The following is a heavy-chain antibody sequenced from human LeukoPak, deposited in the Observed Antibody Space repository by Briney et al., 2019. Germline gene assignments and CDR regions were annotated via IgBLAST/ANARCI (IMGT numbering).Heavy chain of an antibody. CDR3: ARGGGTLDPLDY. Sequence: GASVKVSCKASGGTFSSYAISWVRQAPGQGLEWMGGIIPIFGTANYAQKFQGRVTITTDESTSTAYMELSSLRSEGTAVYYCARGGGTLDPLDYWGQGTLVTVSS. V-gene: IGHV1-69*05. CDR2: IIPIFGTA. D-gene: IGHD3-16*01. J-gene: IGHJ4*02. CDR1: GGTFSSYA.